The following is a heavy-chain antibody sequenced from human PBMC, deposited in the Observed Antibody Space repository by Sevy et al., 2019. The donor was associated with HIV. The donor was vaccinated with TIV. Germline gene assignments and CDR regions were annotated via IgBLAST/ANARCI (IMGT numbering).Heavy chain of an antibody. CDR1: GFTFSSYW. CDR3: AREGTRDHYGMDV. V-gene: IGHV3-74*01. CDR2: INSDGSST. D-gene: IGHD1-1*01. J-gene: IGHJ6*02. Sequence: GGSLRLSCAASGFTFSSYWMHWVRQAPGKGLVWVSRINSDGSSTSYADSVKGRFTISRDNAKNTLYLQMNSLRVEDTAVYYCAREGTRDHYGMDVWGQGTTVTVSS.